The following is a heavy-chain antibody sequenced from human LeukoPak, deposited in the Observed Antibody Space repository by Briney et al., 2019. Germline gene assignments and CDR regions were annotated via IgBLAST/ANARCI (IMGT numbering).Heavy chain of an antibody. Sequence: GGSLRLSCAASGFTFSNVWMSWVRQAPGKGLEWVGRIKSKTDGGTTDYAAPVKGRFTISRDDSKNTLNLQMNSLRTEDTAVYYCTTDPGSGSSYGAFGDYWGQGTLVTVSS. J-gene: IGHJ4*02. D-gene: IGHD3-10*01. CDR3: TTDPGSGSSYGAFGDY. CDR1: GFTFSNVW. CDR2: IKSKTDGGTT. V-gene: IGHV3-15*01.